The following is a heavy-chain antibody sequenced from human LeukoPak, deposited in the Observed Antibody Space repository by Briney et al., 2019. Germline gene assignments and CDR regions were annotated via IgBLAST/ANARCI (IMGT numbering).Heavy chain of an antibody. J-gene: IGHJ4*02. Sequence: PGGSLRLSCAASGFTFSSYAMSWVRQAPGKGLEWVSAISGSGGSTYYADSVKGRFTISRDNSKNTLYLQMNSLRAGDTAVYYCATEMYYDYVWGSYPFFDYWGQGTLVTVSS. CDR1: GFTFSSYA. V-gene: IGHV3-23*01. CDR2: ISGSGGST. CDR3: ATEMYYDYVWGSYPFFDY. D-gene: IGHD3-16*01.